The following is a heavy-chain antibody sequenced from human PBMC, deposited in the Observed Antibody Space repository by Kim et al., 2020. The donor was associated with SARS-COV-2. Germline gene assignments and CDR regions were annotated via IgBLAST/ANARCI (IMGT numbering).Heavy chain of an antibody. CDR1: GYTFTSYA. D-gene: IGHD4-17*01. CDR2: INAGNGNT. V-gene: IGHV1-3*01. CDR3: AREGGGDYLGGVGKSRDWFDP. J-gene: IGHJ5*02. Sequence: ASVKVSCKASGYTFTSYAMHWVRQAPGQRLEWMGWINAGNGNTKYSQKFQGRVTITRDTSASTAYMELSSLRSEDTAVYYCAREGGGDYLGGVGKSRDWFDPWGQGTLVTVSS.